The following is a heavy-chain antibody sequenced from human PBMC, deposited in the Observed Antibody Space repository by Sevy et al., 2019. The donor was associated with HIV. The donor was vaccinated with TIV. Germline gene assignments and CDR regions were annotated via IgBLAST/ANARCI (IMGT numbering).Heavy chain of an antibody. V-gene: IGHV3-43*01. J-gene: IGHJ4*02. CDR3: SKGHVAAAGPGYFDY. CDR2: ISWDGGST. Sequence: GGSLRLSCAASGFTFDDYTMHWVRQAPGKGLEWVSLISWDGGSTYYADSVKGRFTISRDNSKNSLYLQMNSLRTEDTALEYCSKGHVAAAGPGYFDYWGQGTLVTVSS. CDR1: GFTFDDYT. D-gene: IGHD6-13*01.